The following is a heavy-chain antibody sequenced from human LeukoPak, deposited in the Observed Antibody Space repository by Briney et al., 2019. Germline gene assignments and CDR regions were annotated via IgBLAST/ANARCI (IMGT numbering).Heavy chain of an antibody. D-gene: IGHD6-13*01. CDR3: ARDQRVAAAGMGYYYYYGMDV. J-gene: IGHJ6*02. CDR2: ISAYNGNT. Sequence: ASVTVSCKASGYTFTSYGISWVRQAPGQGLEWMGWISAYNGNTNYAQKLQGRVTMTTDTSTSTAYMELRSLRSDDTAVYYCARDQRVAAAGMGYYYYYGMDVWGQGTTVTVSS. CDR1: GYTFTSYG. V-gene: IGHV1-18*01.